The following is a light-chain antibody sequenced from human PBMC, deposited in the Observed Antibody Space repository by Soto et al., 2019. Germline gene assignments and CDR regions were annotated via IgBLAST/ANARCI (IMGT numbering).Light chain of an antibody. J-gene: IGKJ1*01. CDR1: QSISTW. CDR3: QQYNSYSPT. Sequence: DIQMTQSPSTLSASVGDRVTITCRASQSISTWLAWYQQEPGKAPKLLIHKASSLQSGVPSRFSGSASGTDFTLTISSLHPDDFATYYCQQYNSYSPTFGQGTRVEIK. V-gene: IGKV1-5*03. CDR2: KAS.